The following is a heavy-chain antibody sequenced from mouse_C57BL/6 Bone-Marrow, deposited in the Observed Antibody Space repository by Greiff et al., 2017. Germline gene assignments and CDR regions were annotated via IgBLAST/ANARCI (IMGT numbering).Heavy chain of an antibody. Sequence: QVQLQQSGAELVRPGASVTLSCKASGYTFTDYEMHWVKQTPVHGLEWIGAIDPETGGTDYNQKFKGKAILTADKSSSTAYMELRSLTSEDSAVYYCTRRTRTWYFDVWGTGTTVTVSS. J-gene: IGHJ1*03. CDR1: GYTFTDYE. V-gene: IGHV1-15*01. CDR2: IDPETGGT. D-gene: IGHD1-3*01. CDR3: TRRTRTWYFDV.